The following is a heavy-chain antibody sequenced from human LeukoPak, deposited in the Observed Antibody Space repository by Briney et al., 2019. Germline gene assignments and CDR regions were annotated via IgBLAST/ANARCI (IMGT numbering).Heavy chain of an antibody. Sequence: SETLSLTCAVYGGSFSDYYWSWIRQPPGKGLEWIRDINHSGGTNYNPSLKSPVTISVDTSKNQFSLKLSSVTAADTAVYYCARDQVVMITFGGVIEQRYYGMDVWGQGTTVTVSS. J-gene: IGHJ6*02. D-gene: IGHD3-16*02. V-gene: IGHV4-34*01. CDR3: ARDQVVMITFGGVIEQRYYGMDV. CDR1: GGSFSDYY. CDR2: INHSGGT.